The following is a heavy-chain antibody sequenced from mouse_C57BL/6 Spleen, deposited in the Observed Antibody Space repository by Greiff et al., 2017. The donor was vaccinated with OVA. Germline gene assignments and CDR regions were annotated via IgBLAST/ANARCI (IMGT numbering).Heavy chain of an antibody. CDR2: INPSNGGT. Sequence: VQLQQPGTELVKPGASVKLSCKASGYTFTSYWMHWVKQRPGQGLEWIGNINPSNGGTNYNEKFKSKATLTGDKSSSTAYLQLSSLTSEDSAVYYCAVCRAVAAGNCWGEGTTLTVSS. J-gene: IGHJ2*01. V-gene: IGHV1-53*01. CDR3: AVCRAVAAGNC. CDR1: GYTFTSYW. D-gene: IGHD1-1*01.